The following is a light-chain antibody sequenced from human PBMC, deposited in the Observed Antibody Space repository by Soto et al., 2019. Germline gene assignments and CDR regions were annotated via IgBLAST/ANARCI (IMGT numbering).Light chain of an antibody. Sequence: EIVLTQSPGTLSLSPGEGATLSCRASQSISSNFLAWYQQKRGQAPRLLIHGASNRATGIPDRFSGSGSGTDFTLTTTRLEPEDFAVYYCQQRSNWPPFTFGPGTKVDIK. CDR1: QSISSNF. J-gene: IGKJ3*01. CDR2: GAS. CDR3: QQRSNWPPFT. V-gene: IGKV3D-20*02.